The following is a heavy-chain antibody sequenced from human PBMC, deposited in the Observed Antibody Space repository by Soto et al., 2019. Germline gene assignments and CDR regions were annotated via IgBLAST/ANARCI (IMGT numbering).Heavy chain of an antibody. J-gene: IGHJ6*03. CDR2: INYNGNT. Sequence: QVQLQESGPGLVKPSETLSLTCTVSGASISSHYWSWIRQAPGKGLEWIANINYNGNTNYSPSLKSRVTTSVDTSKNQFSLTVISVTAADTAGYYCAGGGSIVVATRRLMDVWGRGTTVTVSS. V-gene: IGHV4-59*08. CDR1: GASISSHY. D-gene: IGHD3-22*01. CDR3: AGGGSIVVATRRLMDV.